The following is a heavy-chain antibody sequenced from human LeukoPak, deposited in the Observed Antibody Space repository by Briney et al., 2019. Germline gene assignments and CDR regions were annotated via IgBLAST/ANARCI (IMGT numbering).Heavy chain of an antibody. CDR1: GGSISSYY. J-gene: IGHJ4*02. CDR3: AREYSSSDD. Sequence: SETLSLTCTVSGGSISSYYWSWIRQPPGKGLEWIGEINHSGSTNYNPSLKSRVTISVDTSKNQFSLKLSSVTAADTAVYYCAREYSSSDDRGQGTLVTVSS. V-gene: IGHV4-34*01. CDR2: INHSGST. D-gene: IGHD6-6*01.